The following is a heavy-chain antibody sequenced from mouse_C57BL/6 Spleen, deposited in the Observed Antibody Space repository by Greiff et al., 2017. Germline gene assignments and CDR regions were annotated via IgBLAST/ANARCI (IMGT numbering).Heavy chain of an antibody. V-gene: IGHV3-6*01. CDR3: ARFYYGSSYDWYFDV. CDR1: GYSITSGYY. CDR2: ISYDGSN. Sequence: EVQRVESGPGLVKPSQSLSLTCSVTGYSITSGYYWNWIRQFPGNKLEWMGYISYDGSNNYNPSLKNRISITRDTSKNQFFLKLNSVTTEDTATYYCARFYYGSSYDWYFDVWGTGTTVTVSS. D-gene: IGHD1-1*01. J-gene: IGHJ1*03.